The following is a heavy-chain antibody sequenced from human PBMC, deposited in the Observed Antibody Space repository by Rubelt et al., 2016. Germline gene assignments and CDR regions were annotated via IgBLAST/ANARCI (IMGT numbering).Heavy chain of an antibody. D-gene: IGHD3-22*01. V-gene: IGHV4-31*02. J-gene: IGHJ4*02. CDR3: VRETVFYVSSGAYMSASFDY. Sequence: IGYIYYSGTTYYNPSLKSRLTISVDTSKNQFSLKLSSVTAADTAVYYCVRETVFYVSSGAYMSASFDYWGQGTLVTVSS. CDR2: IYYSGTT.